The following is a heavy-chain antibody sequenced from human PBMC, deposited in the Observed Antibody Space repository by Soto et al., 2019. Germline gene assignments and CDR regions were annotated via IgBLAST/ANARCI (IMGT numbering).Heavy chain of an antibody. D-gene: IGHD3-9*01. CDR3: ARVRNYDILTGYPNYYYYGMDV. V-gene: IGHV1-69*06. Sequence: QVQLVQSGAEVKKPGSSVKVSCKASGSTFSSYAISWVRQAPGQGLEWMGGIIPIFGTANYAQKFQGRVTITADKSTSTAYMELSSLRSEDTAVYYCARVRNYDILTGYPNYYYYGMDVWGQGTTVTVSS. CDR2: IIPIFGTA. J-gene: IGHJ6*02. CDR1: GSTFSSYA.